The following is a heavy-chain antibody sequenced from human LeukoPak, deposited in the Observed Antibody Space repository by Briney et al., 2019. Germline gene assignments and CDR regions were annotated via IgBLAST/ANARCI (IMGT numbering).Heavy chain of an antibody. D-gene: IGHD6-19*01. V-gene: IGHV4-59*01. CDR3: ARGGWFHDR. CDR1: NGSISTTY. J-gene: IGHJ5*02. CDR2: IHYSGNT. Sequence: SETLSLTCSVSNGSISTTYWSWIRQPPGKGLEWIGNIHYSGNTNYNSSLKSRVTISVDTSKNQFSLKMIPVTTADTAVYFCARGGWFHDRWGQGTLVTVSS.